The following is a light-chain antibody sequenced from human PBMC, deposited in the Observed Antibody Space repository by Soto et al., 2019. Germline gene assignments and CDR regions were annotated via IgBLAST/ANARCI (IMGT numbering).Light chain of an antibody. Sequence: EIVMTRSPATLSVSPGERATLSCRASQSVSSNLAWYQQKRGQGPRLLIYGASTRATGIPARFSGSGSGTEFTLTISSLQSEDFAVYYCHQYKNWPLWTFGQGTKVEIK. V-gene: IGKV3-15*01. CDR1: QSVSSN. J-gene: IGKJ1*01. CDR2: GAS. CDR3: HQYKNWPLWT.